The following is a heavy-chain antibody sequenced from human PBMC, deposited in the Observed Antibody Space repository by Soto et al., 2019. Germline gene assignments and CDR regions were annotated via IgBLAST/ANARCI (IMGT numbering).Heavy chain of an antibody. D-gene: IGHD2-2*01. CDR3: ASSPRGYCSSTSCRELGNYYGMDV. V-gene: IGHV5-10-1*01. J-gene: IGHJ6*02. CDR2: IDPSDSYT. Sequence: GESLKISCKGSGYSFTSYWISWVRQMPGKGLEWMGRIDPSDSYTNYSPSFQGHVTISADKSVSTAYLQWSSMKASDTAMYYCASSPRGYCSSTSCRELGNYYGMDVWGQGTTVTVSS. CDR1: GYSFTSYW.